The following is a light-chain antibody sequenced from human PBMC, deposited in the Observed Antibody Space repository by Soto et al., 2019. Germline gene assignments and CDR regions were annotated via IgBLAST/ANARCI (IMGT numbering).Light chain of an antibody. CDR2: GAS. V-gene: IGKV1-6*01. CDR1: QDISDD. Sequence: IQMTQSPSSLSASAGDRVTITCRASQDISDDVGWYQQTPGKAPKLLISGASRLQSGVPSRFSGSGSGAAFTLTITSLRPEDSATYYCLQNHNYPRTFGQGTKVEI. J-gene: IGKJ1*01. CDR3: LQNHNYPRT.